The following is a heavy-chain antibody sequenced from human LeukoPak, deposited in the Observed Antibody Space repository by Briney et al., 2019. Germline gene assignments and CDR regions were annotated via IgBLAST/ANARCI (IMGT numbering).Heavy chain of an antibody. CDR3: AKGRIKYYYDSSGYDY. J-gene: IGHJ4*02. D-gene: IGHD3-22*01. V-gene: IGHV3-23*01. Sequence: GGSLRLSCAAFGFTFSSYAMSWVRQAPGKGLEWVSAIIGSGGSTYYADSVKGRFTISRDNSKNTLYLQMNSLRAEDTAVYYCAKGRIKYYYDSSGYDYWGQGTLVTVSS. CDR2: IIGSGGST. CDR1: GFTFSSYA.